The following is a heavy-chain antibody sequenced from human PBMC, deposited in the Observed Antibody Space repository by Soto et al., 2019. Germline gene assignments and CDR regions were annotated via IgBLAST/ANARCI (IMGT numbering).Heavy chain of an antibody. CDR3: AKVSSSGYGMDV. V-gene: IGHV3-30*18. J-gene: IGHJ6*02. CDR2: ISYDGSNK. D-gene: IGHD6-19*01. Sequence: QPGGSLRLSCAASGFTFSSYGMHWVRQAPGKGLEWVAVISYDGSNKYYADSVKGRFTISRDNSKNTLYLQMNSLRAEDTAVYYCAKVSSSGYGMDVWGQGTTVTVSS. CDR1: GFTFSSYG.